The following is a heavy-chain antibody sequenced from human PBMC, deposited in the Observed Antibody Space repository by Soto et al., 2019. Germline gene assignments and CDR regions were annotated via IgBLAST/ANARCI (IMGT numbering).Heavy chain of an antibody. D-gene: IGHD4-17*01. Sequence: GASVKVSCKASGYTFTSYGISWVRQAPGQGLEWMGWISAYNGNTNYAQKLQGRVTMTTDTSTSTAYMELRRLRSDDTAMYYCASDSSRGASFYYLDVWGKGTTVTVSS. CDR2: ISAYNGNT. CDR1: GYTFTSYG. V-gene: IGHV1-18*01. CDR3: ASDSSRGASFYYLDV. J-gene: IGHJ6*03.